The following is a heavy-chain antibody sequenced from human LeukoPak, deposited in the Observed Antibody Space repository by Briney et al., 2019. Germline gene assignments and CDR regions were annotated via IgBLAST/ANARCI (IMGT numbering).Heavy chain of an antibody. V-gene: IGHV4-4*07. D-gene: IGHD4-17*01. J-gene: IGHJ3*02. Sequence: PSETLSLTCTVSGDSISNHYWNWIRQPAGKGLEWIGRIYTSGSTNYNPSLKSRVTMSVDTSKNQFSLKLSSVTAADTAVYYCARDKASDYGDYELDAFDIWGQGTMVTVSS. CDR3: ARDKASDYGDYELDAFDI. CDR1: GDSISNHY. CDR2: IYTSGST.